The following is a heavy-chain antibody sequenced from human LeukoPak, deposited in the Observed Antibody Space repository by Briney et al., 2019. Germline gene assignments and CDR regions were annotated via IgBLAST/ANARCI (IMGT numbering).Heavy chain of an antibody. Sequence: PGGSLRLSCAASGFTFSGYAMSWVRQAPGKGLEWVSAISGSGANTYSVGSVKGRFTISRDNSKNTLYLQMNSLRAEDTAVYYCAKGHGSGSYPAYYFDYWGQGTLVTVSS. D-gene: IGHD1-26*01. V-gene: IGHV3-23*01. J-gene: IGHJ4*02. CDR1: GFTFSGYA. CDR3: AKGHGSGSYPAYYFDY. CDR2: ISGSGANT.